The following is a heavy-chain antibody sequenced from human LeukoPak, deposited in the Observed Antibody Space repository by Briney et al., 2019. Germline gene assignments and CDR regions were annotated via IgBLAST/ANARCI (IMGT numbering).Heavy chain of an antibody. Sequence: ASVKVSCKASGYTFTSYAMHWVRQAPGQRLEWMGWINAGNGNTKYSQKFQGRVTITRDTSASTAYMELSSLRSEDTAVYYCARDHSGGYCSSTSCYNPSWFDPWGQGTLVTVSS. CDR3: ARDHSGGYCSSTSCYNPSWFDP. CDR2: INAGNGNT. V-gene: IGHV1-3*01. CDR1: GYTFTSYA. J-gene: IGHJ5*02. D-gene: IGHD2-2*02.